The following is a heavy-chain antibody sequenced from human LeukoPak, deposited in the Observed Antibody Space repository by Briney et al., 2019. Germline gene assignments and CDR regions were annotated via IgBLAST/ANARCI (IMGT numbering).Heavy chain of an antibody. D-gene: IGHD3-3*01. CDR3: ARISYDFWSGNLATWFDH. Sequence: SETLSLTCTVSGGSISSYYWSWLRQPPGKGLEWIGYIYYSGSTNYNPSLKSRVTISVDTSKNQFSLKLSSVTAADTAVYYCARISYDFWSGNLATWFDHWGQGTLVTVSS. J-gene: IGHJ5*02. CDR1: GGSISSYY. V-gene: IGHV4-59*01. CDR2: IYYSGST.